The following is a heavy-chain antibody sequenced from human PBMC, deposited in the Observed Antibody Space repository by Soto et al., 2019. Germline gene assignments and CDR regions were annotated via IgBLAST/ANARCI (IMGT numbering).Heavy chain of an antibody. Sequence: PGGSLRLSCEVSGFTFNMYSMSWVRQSPGKGLEWVAKIPQEGVDGHYADSVKGRFTISRDSGKNSLYLQLNNLRAEDTAVYYCARDHLILPAHDFFYGSDVWGRGATVTVSS. CDR2: IPQEGVDG. CDR3: ARDHLILPAHDFFYGSDV. J-gene: IGHJ6*02. D-gene: IGHD2-21*02. V-gene: IGHV3-7*03. CDR1: GFTFNMYS.